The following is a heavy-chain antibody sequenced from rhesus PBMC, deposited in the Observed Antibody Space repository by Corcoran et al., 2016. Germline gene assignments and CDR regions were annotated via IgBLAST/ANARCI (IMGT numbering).Heavy chain of an antibody. CDR3: ARGPVDTGGTRFDY. Sequence: QVTLKESGPALVKPTQTLTLTCTFSGFSLSTSGMGVGWIRQPPGKALEWLASIYWDDDKYYSTSLKSRLTIAKDTSKNQGVLTMTNMDPVDTATYYCARGPVDTGGTRFDYWGQGVLVTVSS. J-gene: IGHJ4*01. CDR1: GFSLSTSGMG. CDR2: IYWDDDK. D-gene: IGHD5-30*01. V-gene: IGHV2S1*01.